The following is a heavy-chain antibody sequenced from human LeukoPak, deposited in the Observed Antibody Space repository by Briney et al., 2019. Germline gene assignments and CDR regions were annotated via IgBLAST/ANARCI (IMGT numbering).Heavy chain of an antibody. CDR2: IDWNGGST. CDR3: ARVEWELLQDAFDI. Sequence: PGGSLRLSCAASGFTFDDYGMSWVRQAPRKGLEWVSGIDWNGGSTGYADSVKGRFTISRDNAKNSLYLQMNSLRAEDTALYYCARVEWELLQDAFDIWGQGTMVTVSS. CDR1: GFTFDDYG. J-gene: IGHJ3*02. V-gene: IGHV3-20*04. D-gene: IGHD1-26*01.